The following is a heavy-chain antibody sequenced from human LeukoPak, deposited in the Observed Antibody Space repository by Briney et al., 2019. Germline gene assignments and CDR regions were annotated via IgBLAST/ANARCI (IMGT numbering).Heavy chain of an antibody. V-gene: IGHV3-23*01. CDR2: ISGSGGST. CDR1: GFTFSSYS. CDR3: AKDRVAVAGTVPPLFDY. D-gene: IGHD6-19*01. Sequence: GGSLRLSCAASGFTFSSYSMNWVRQAPGKGLEWVSAISGSGGSTYYADSVKGRFTISRDNSKNTLYLQMNSLRAEDTAVYYCAKDRVAVAGTVPPLFDYWGQGTLVTVSS. J-gene: IGHJ4*02.